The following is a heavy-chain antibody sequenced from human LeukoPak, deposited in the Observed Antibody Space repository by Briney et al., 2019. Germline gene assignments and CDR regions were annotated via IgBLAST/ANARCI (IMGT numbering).Heavy chain of an antibody. J-gene: IGHJ4*02. CDR1: GFTFSDYY. CDR2: ISYDGSNK. V-gene: IGHV3-30-3*01. Sequence: GGSLRLSCAASGFTFSDYYMSWIRQAPGKGLEWMAVISYDGSNKYYADPVKGRFTISRDNSKNTLYLQMNSLRAEDTAVYYCARDLTYYYDSSGYEWGQGTLVTVSS. CDR3: ARDLTYYYDSSGYE. D-gene: IGHD3-22*01.